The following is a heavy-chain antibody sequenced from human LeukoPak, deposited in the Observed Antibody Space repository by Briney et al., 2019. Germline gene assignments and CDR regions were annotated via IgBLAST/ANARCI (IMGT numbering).Heavy chain of an antibody. CDR2: ISYDGSNK. D-gene: IGHD6-13*01. CDR1: GFTFSNYA. J-gene: IGHJ6*02. V-gene: IGHV3-30-3*01. CDR3: ARGSSSWYYYYGMDV. Sequence: PGKSLRLSCAASGFTFSNYAIHWVRQAPGKGLEWVAIISYDGSNKYYADSVKGRFTISRDNSKNTLYLQMNSLRAEDTAVYYCARGSSSWYYYYGMDVWGQGTTVTVSS.